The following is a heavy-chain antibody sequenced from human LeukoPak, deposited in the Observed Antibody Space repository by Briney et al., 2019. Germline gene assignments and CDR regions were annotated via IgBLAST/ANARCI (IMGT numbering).Heavy chain of an antibody. D-gene: IGHD3-10*01. CDR1: GGSISSGGYS. Sequence: SETLSLTCAVSGGSISSGGYSWSWIRQPPGKGLEWIGYIYHSGSTYYNPSLKSRVTISVDRSKNQFSLKLSSVTAADTAVYYCARGVYYYGSGSYYNSGYFDYWGQGTLVTVS. V-gene: IGHV4-30-2*01. CDR2: IYHSGST. CDR3: ARGVYYYGSGSYYNSGYFDY. J-gene: IGHJ4*02.